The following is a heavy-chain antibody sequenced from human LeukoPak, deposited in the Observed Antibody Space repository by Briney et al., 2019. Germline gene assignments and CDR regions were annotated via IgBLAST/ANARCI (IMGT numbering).Heavy chain of an antibody. CDR2: IYHSGST. V-gene: IGHV4-30-2*01. CDR3: AGHPYGTLSR. D-gene: IGHD4-17*01. CDR1: GGSISSGGYS. J-gene: IGHJ4*02. Sequence: SETLSLTCAVSGGSISSGGYSWSWIRQPPGKGLEWIGYIYHSGSTYYNPSLKSRVTISVDRSKNQFSLKLSSVTAADTAVYYCAGHPYGTLSRWGQGTLVTVSS.